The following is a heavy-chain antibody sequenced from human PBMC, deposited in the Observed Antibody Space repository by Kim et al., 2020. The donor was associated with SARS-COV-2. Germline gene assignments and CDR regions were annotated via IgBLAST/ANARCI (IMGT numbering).Heavy chain of an antibody. V-gene: IGHV4-31*02. D-gene: IGHD3-10*01. CDR3: ARVGITLVGNYYFDY. Sequence: PALKSRVTISVDTCKNQFFLKLTSVTAADTAVYYCARVGITLVGNYYFDYWGQGTLVTVSS. J-gene: IGHJ4*02.